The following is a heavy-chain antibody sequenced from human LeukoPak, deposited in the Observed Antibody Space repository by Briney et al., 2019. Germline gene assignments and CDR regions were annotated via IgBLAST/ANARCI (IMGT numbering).Heavy chain of an antibody. D-gene: IGHD6-6*01. CDR2: ISSSSSYI. CDR1: GFTFSSYS. J-gene: IGHJ5*02. V-gene: IGHV3-21*01. Sequence: PGGSLRLSCAASGFTFSSYSMNWVRQAPGKGLEWVSSISSSSSYIYYADSVKGRFTISRDNAKNSLYLQMNSLRAEDTAVYYCARDQRRAVRWGWIDPWGQGTLVTVSS. CDR3: ARDQRRAVRWGWIDP.